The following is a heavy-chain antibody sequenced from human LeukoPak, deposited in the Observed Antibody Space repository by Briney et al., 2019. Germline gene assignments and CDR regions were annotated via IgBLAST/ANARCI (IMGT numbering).Heavy chain of an antibody. J-gene: IGHJ4*02. V-gene: IGHV3-15*01. CDR1: GLTFSNVW. Sequence: GGSLRLSCVVSGLTFSNVWMSWVRQAPGKGLEWVGRIKSKTHGGTTDYAAPVYGRFTVSRDNSKNTLYLQMNSLQTEDTAVYYCTTFSDCTSSICYTNYWGQGTLVTVSS. CDR3: TTFSDCTSSICYTNY. CDR2: IKSKTHGGTT. D-gene: IGHD2-2*02.